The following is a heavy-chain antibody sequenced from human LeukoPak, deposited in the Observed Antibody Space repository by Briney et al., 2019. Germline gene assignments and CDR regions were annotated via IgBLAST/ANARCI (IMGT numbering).Heavy chain of an antibody. CDR1: GFTFSSYA. V-gene: IGHV3-21*04. Sequence: GGSLRLSCAASGFTFSSYAMSWVRQAPGKGLEWVSSISSSSSYIYYADSVKGRFTISRDNAKNSLYLQMNSLRAEDTAVYYCAKDRIAVAGTPFDYWGQGTLVTVSS. J-gene: IGHJ4*02. D-gene: IGHD6-19*01. CDR2: ISSSSSYI. CDR3: AKDRIAVAGTPFDY.